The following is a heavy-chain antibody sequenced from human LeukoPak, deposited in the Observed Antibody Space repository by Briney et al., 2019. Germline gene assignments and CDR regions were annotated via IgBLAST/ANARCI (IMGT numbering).Heavy chain of an antibody. CDR3: ARSESSARGSDY. Sequence: GGSLRLSCAASGFAVGSNYMSWVRQTPARGLEWVSVIYSGGGSTFYADSVEGRFTISTDNSKNTLYLQMNSLRAEDTAVYYCARSESSARGSDYWGQGTLVTVSS. J-gene: IGHJ4*02. CDR2: IYSGGGST. V-gene: IGHV3-53*01. CDR1: GFAVGSNY. D-gene: IGHD6-25*01.